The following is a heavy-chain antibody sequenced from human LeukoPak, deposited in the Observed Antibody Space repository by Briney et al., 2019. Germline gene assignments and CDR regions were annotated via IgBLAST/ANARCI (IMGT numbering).Heavy chain of an antibody. D-gene: IGHD3-22*01. Sequence: ASVKVSCKASGYTFTSYDINWVRQATGQGLEWMGWMNPNSGNTGYAQKFQGRVTMTRNTSISTAYMELSSLRSEDTAVYYCVRGYYDSSGYSNFDYWGQGTLVTVSS. J-gene: IGHJ4*02. CDR1: GYTFTSYD. V-gene: IGHV1-8*01. CDR2: MNPNSGNT. CDR3: VRGYYDSSGYSNFDY.